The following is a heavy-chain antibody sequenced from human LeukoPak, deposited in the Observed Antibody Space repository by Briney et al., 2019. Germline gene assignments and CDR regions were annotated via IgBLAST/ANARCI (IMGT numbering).Heavy chain of an antibody. V-gene: IGHV3-11*05. Sequence: GGSLRLSCAASGFTFSNYNMNWVRQAPGKGLEWVSYISSSSSYTNYADSVKGRFTISRDNAKNSLYLQMNSLRAEDTAVYYCARGSAAAGVYYYGMDVWGQGTTVTVSS. CDR2: ISSSSSYT. CDR1: GFTFSNYN. J-gene: IGHJ6*02. CDR3: ARGSAAAGVYYYGMDV. D-gene: IGHD6-13*01.